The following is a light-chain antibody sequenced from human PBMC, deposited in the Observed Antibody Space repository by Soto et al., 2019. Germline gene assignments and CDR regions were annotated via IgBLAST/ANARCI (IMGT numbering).Light chain of an antibody. J-gene: IGLJ3*02. CDR1: SSNIGSNT. CDR2: SHN. CDR3: AAWDDSLNGRDWV. V-gene: IGLV1-44*01. Sequence: QSVLTQPPSASGTPGQRVTISCSGSSSNIGSNTVNWYQQLPGTAPKLLIYSHNQRPSGVPDRFSGSKSGTSASRAISGLQSEDEADDYCAAWDDSLNGRDWVFGGGTKVTVL.